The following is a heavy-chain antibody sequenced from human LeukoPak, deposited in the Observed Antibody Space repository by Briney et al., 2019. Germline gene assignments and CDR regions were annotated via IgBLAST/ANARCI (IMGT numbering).Heavy chain of an antibody. CDR2: IKPDGTEE. J-gene: IGHJ4*02. CDR3: GTDFNWANY. CDR1: GLSFGSIW. D-gene: IGHD3-9*01. V-gene: IGHV3-7*01. Sequence: GGYLRLYCAASGLSFGSIWMNWVRQAPGKGLEWVASIKPDGTEENYVDSVKGRFTISRDNAKNSLYLQMNNLRAEDTAVYYCGTDFNWANYWGQGTLVTVSS.